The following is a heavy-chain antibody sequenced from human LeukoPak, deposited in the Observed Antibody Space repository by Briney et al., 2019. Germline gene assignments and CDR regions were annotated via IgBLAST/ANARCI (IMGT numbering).Heavy chain of an antibody. Sequence: PSETLSLTCTVSGGSISNYYWSWIRQPPGKGLEYVSYISSTSGTIYHADSVKGRFTISRDNAKNSLYLQMNSLRDEDTAVYYCARDTRYAFDIWGQGTMVTVSS. J-gene: IGHJ3*02. CDR3: ARDTRYAFDI. V-gene: IGHV3-48*02. CDR2: ISSTSGTI. CDR1: GGSISNYY.